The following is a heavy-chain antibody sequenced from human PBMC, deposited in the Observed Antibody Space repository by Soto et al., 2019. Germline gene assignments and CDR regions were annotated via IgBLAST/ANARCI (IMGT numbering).Heavy chain of an antibody. Sequence: SETLSLTCTVSGGSISSSFYYWGWIRQSPGKGLEWIGFIYYGGNTNYNPSLKSRVTISVDTPKNQFSLKLSSVTAADTAVYYCAKNWNWGSLVHWGQGTLVTVSS. V-gene: IGHV4-61*05. D-gene: IGHD7-27*01. CDR1: GGSISSSFYY. CDR3: AKNWNWGSLVH. J-gene: IGHJ4*02. CDR2: IYYGGNT.